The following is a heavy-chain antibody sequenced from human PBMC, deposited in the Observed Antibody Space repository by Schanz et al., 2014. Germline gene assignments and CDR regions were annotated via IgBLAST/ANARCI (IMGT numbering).Heavy chain of an antibody. Sequence: QVQLVQSGGEVKKPGASVKVSCKASGYTFTTYYIHWVRQAPGQGLEWMGIINPSGGTTKYAQRFQGRVTMTWDTSTSTVSMELSSLRSEDTAVYYCARAGQDYSDSSGYATYYFGNWGQGTLVTVSS. CDR3: ARAGQDYSDSSGYATYYFGN. D-gene: IGHD3-22*01. CDR2: INPSGGTT. CDR1: GYTFTTYY. V-gene: IGHV1-46*01. J-gene: IGHJ4*02.